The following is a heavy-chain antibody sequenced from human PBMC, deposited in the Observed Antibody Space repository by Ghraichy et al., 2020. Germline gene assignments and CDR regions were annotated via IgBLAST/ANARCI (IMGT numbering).Heavy chain of an antibody. CDR1: TYTFSDNH. D-gene: IGHD1-7*01. CDR2: IDPKNGVT. CDR3: TRENWHYVH. Sequence: ASVKVSCRTSTYTFSDNHIHWVRQAPGQGLEWMGRIDPKNGVTIYAQKFQGRVTMTRDTSVTTVYMELSGLTSDDTAIYYCTRENWHYVHRGQGTLVTISS. J-gene: IGHJ4*02. V-gene: IGHV1-2*06.